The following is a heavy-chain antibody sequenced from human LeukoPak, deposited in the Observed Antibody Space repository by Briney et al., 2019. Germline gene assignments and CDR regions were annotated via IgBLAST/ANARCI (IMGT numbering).Heavy chain of an antibody. V-gene: IGHV3-23*01. J-gene: IGHJ4*02. CDR3: AKGGDIVVVPAALGY. Sequence: GGSLRLSCAASGFTFSSYAMSWVRQAPGKGLEWVSAISGSGGSTYYADSVKGRFTISRDNSKNTLYLQMNSLRAEDTAVYYCAKGGDIVVVPAALGYWGQGTLVTVSS. CDR2: ISGSGGST. CDR1: GFTFSSYA. D-gene: IGHD2-2*01.